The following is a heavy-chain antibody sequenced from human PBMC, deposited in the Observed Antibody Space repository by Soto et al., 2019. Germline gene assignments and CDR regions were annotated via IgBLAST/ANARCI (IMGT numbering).Heavy chain of an antibody. D-gene: IGHD2-2*01. Sequence: QVQLVQSGAEVKKPGASVKVSCKASGYTFTGYYMHWVRQAPGQGLEWMGWINPNSGGTNYAQKFQGWVTMTRDTSISTAYMELSRLRSDDTAVYYCARSGVVPAAKGPSWFDPWGQGTLVTVSS. CDR2: INPNSGGT. J-gene: IGHJ5*02. CDR1: GYTFTGYY. CDR3: ARSGVVPAAKGPSWFDP. V-gene: IGHV1-2*04.